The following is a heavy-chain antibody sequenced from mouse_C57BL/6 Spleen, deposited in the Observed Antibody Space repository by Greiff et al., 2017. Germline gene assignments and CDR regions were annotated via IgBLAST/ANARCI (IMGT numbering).Heavy chain of an antibody. CDR3: ARHNYSTPGFAY. CDR2: ISGGGGNT. CDR1: GFTFSSYT. D-gene: IGHD2-5*01. V-gene: IGHV5-9*01. Sequence: DVQLVESGGGLVKPGGSLKLSCAASGFTFSSYTMSWVRQTPEKRLEWVATISGGGGNTYYPDSVKGRFTISRDNAKNTLYLQMSSLRSEDTALYYCARHNYSTPGFAYWGQGTLVTVSA. J-gene: IGHJ3*01.